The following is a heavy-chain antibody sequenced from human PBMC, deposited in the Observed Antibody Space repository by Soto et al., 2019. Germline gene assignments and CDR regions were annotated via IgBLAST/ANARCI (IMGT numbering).Heavy chain of an antibody. Sequence: QVQLVQSGAEVKKPGSSVKVSCKASGGTFSSYAISWVRQAPGQGLEWMGGIIPIFGTANYAQKFQGRVTITADESTSTAYMELSSLRSEDTAVYYCARDHPLSIAARRHYYYGMDVWGQGTTVTVSS. J-gene: IGHJ6*02. D-gene: IGHD6-6*01. CDR2: IIPIFGTA. CDR3: ARDHPLSIAARRHYYYGMDV. V-gene: IGHV1-69*12. CDR1: GGTFSSYA.